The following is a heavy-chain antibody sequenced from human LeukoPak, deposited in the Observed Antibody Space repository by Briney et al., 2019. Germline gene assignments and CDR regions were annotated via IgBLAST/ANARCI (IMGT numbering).Heavy chain of an antibody. CDR3: ARLRGVVTAV. CDR1: GGSISSSSYY. CDR2: IYYSGST. J-gene: IGHJ4*02. D-gene: IGHD2-21*02. V-gene: IGHV4-39*01. Sequence: SETLSLTCTISGGSISSSSYYWGWIRQPPGKGLEWIGSIYYSGSTYYNPSLKSRVTISVDTSKNQFSLKLSSVTAADTAVYYCARLRGVVTAVWGQGTLVTVSS.